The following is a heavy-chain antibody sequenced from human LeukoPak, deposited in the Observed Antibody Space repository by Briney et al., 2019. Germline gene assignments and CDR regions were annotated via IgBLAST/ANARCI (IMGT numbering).Heavy chain of an antibody. CDR1: GYTFTSYG. CDR2: ISAYNGNT. D-gene: IGHD1-1*01. CDR3: ARDIYLERRFDY. Sequence: GASVTGSSKASGYTFTSYGISWVRLAPGQGLEWMGWISAYNGNTNYAQKLQGRVTMTTDTSTSTAYMELRSLRSDDTAVYYCARDIYLERRFDYWVQGTLVTVSS. J-gene: IGHJ4*02. V-gene: IGHV1-18*01.